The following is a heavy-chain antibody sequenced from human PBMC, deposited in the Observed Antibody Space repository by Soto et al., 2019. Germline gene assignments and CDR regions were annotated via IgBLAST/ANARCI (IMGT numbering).Heavy chain of an antibody. Sequence: KVSCKASGGTFSSYAISWVRQAPGQGLEWMGGIIPIFGTANYAQKFQGRVTITADKSTSTAYMELSSLRSEDTAVYYCARDPGYSSGWYGGFQHWGQGTLVTVSS. D-gene: IGHD6-19*01. CDR1: GGTFSSYA. CDR2: IIPIFGTA. V-gene: IGHV1-69*06. CDR3: ARDPGYSSGWYGGFQH. J-gene: IGHJ1*01.